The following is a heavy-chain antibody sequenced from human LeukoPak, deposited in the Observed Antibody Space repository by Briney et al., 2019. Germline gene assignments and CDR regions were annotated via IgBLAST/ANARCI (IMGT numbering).Heavy chain of an antibody. CDR1: GFTFSSYW. V-gene: IGHV3-7*01. CDR3: ARGGLVGAYYYYYMDV. CDR2: IKQDGSEK. Sequence: PGGSLRLSCAASGFTFSSYWMSWVRQAPGKGLEWVANIKQDGSEKYYVDSVKGRFTISRDNAKNSLYLQMNSLRAEDTAVYYCARGGLVGAYYYYYMDVWGKGTTVTVSS. J-gene: IGHJ6*03. D-gene: IGHD1-26*01.